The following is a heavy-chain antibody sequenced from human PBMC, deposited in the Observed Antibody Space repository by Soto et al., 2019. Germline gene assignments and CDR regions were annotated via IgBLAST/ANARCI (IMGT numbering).Heavy chain of an antibody. V-gene: IGHV3-21*06. CDR2: ISSTTNYI. CDR1: GFTFTRYS. CDR3: ARESEDLTSNFDY. J-gene: IGHJ4*02. Sequence: GESLKISCAASGFTFTRYSMNWVRQAPGKGLEWVSSISSTTNYIYYGDSMKGRFTISRDNAKNSLYPEMNSLRAEDTAVYYCARESEDLTSNFDYWGQGTLVTVSS.